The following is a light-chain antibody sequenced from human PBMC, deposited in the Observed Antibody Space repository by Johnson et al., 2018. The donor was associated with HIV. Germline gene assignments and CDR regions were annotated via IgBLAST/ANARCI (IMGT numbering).Light chain of an antibody. V-gene: IGLV1-51*01. J-gene: IGLJ1*01. Sequence: QAVLTQPPSVSAAPGQKVTISCSGSSSNIGNNYISWYQQLPGTAPKLLIYYNNKRPSGIPDRFSGSKSGTSATLGITGLQTGDEADYYCGTWDSSLSAAYVLGTGTKVTVL. CDR2: YNN. CDR1: SSNIGNNY. CDR3: GTWDSSLSAAYV.